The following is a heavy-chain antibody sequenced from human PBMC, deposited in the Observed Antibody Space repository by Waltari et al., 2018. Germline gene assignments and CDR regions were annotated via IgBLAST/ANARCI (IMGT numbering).Heavy chain of an antibody. CDR1: GGSISSYS. J-gene: IGHJ3*02. D-gene: IGHD3-22*01. CDR3: ARHDSSFDI. V-gene: IGHV4-59*01. CDR2: IYYSGST. Sequence: QVQLQESGPGLVKPSETLSLTCTAPGGSISSYSWSWIRQPPGKGLEWIGYIYYSGSTNYNPSLKSRVTISVDTSKNQFSLKLSSVTAADTAVYYCARHDSSFDIWGQGTMVTVSS.